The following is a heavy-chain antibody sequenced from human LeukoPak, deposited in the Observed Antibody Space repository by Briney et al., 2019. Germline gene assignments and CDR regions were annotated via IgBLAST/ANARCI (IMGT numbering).Heavy chain of an antibody. CDR2: IYYSGST. CDR3: AREARYYYYMDV. V-gene: IGHV4-59*01. CDR1: GGSISSYY. J-gene: IGHJ6*03. Sequence: SETLSLTCTVSGGSISSYYWSWIRQPPGKGLEWIGYIYYSGSTNYNPSLKSRVTISVDTSKNQFSLKLSSVTAAGTAVYYCAREARYYYYMDVWGKGTTVTVSS. D-gene: IGHD5-12*01.